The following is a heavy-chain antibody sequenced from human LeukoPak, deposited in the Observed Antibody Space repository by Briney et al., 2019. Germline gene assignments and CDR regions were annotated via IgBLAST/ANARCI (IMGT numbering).Heavy chain of an antibody. Sequence: GGSLRLSCAASGFTFSSYTMSWVRQAPGKGLEWVSSITDSGGITYYADSVKGRFTISRDNSKNTLYFQMNSLRAEDTAVYYCTKGNIGYYFDYWGQGTLVTVSS. CDR1: GFTFSSYT. V-gene: IGHV3-23*01. CDR3: TKGNIGYYFDY. CDR2: ITDSGGIT. D-gene: IGHD2/OR15-2a*01. J-gene: IGHJ4*02.